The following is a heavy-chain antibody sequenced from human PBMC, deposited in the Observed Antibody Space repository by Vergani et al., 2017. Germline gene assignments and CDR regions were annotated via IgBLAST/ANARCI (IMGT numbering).Heavy chain of an antibody. J-gene: IGHJ4*02. CDR3: ARDLRGLVIDFDY. CDR2: ICYDGSNK. V-gene: IGHV3-33*01. CDR1: GFTFSSCG. D-gene: IGHD1-26*01. Sequence: QVQLVESGGGVVQPGRSLRLSCAASGFTFSSCGMHWVRQAPGKGLEWVAAICYDGSNKYYADSVKGRFTISRDNSKNTLYLQMNSLRAEDTAVYYCARDLRGLVIDFDYWGQGTLVTVSS.